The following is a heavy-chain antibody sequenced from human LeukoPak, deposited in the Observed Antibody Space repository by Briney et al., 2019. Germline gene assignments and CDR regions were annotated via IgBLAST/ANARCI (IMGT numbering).Heavy chain of an antibody. CDR3: ASIPSLAYCGGDCYSDY. CDR2: ISGSGDST. V-gene: IGHV3-23*01. D-gene: IGHD2-21*02. J-gene: IGHJ4*02. Sequence: GSLRLSCAASGFTFRSYAMSWVRQAPGKGLEWVSVISGSGDSTYYADSVKGRFTISRDNSRNTLYLQMNSLRAEDTAVYYCASIPSLAYCGGDCYSDYWGQGTLVTVSS. CDR1: GFTFRSYA.